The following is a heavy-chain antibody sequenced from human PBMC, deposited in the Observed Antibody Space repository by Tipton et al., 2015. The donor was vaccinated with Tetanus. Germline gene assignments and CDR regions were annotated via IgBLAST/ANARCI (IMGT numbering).Heavy chain of an antibody. J-gene: IGHJ4*02. V-gene: IGHV5-51*01. CDR2: IFPDDSDT. CDR1: GYSFTSHW. D-gene: IGHD6-6*01. Sequence: QLVQSVADVKKPGESLKISCKASGYSFTSHWIGWVRQMPGKGLEWMGMIFPDDSDTRYSPSFQGHVTFSVDKSTSTVYLQWSSLKASDTAMYFCARMYSTSSPFDHWGQGTLVAVSS. CDR3: ARMYSTSSPFDH.